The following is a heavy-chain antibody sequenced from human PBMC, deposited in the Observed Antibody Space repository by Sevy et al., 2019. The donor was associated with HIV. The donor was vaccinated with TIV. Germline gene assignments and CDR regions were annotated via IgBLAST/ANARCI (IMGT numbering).Heavy chain of an antibody. D-gene: IGHD3-16*01. J-gene: IGHJ4*02. CDR1: GFTFSSYA. CDR2: ISGSGGRT. Sequence: GGSLRLSCAASGFTFSSYAMSWVRQAPGKGLEWVSAISGSGGRTYYADSVKGRFTISRDNSKNTLYLQMNSLRAEDTAVYYCAKDYDYVWGSFDYWGQGTLVTVSS. V-gene: IGHV3-23*01. CDR3: AKDYDYVWGSFDY.